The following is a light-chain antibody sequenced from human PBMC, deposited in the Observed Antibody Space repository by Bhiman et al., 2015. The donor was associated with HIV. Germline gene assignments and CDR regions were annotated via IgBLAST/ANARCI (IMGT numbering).Light chain of an antibody. CDR2: DVS. V-gene: IGLV2-23*02. CDR1: SSDVGGYNF. Sequence: QSALTQPASVSGSPGQSITISCTGASSDVGGYNFVSWYQQHPGKAPKLMIYDVSKRPSGVSNRFSGSKSGNTASLTISGLQAEDEADYYCSSYAGSNTLVFGTGTKVTVL. J-gene: IGLJ1*01. CDR3: SSYAGSNTLV.